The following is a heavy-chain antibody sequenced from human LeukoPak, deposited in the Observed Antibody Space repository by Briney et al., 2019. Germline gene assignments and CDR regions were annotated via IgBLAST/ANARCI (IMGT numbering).Heavy chain of an antibody. CDR2: IYYSGST. D-gene: IGHD4-17*01. CDR1: GGSISSGGYY. Sequence: PSETLSLTCTVSGGSISSGGYYWSWIRQHPGKGLEWIGYIYYSGSTYYNPSLKSRVTISVDTSKNQFSLKLSSVTAADTAVYYCARERMATTVTTRRVDRRTIDYWGQGTLVTVSS. V-gene: IGHV4-31*03. CDR3: ARERMATTVTTRRVDRRTIDY. J-gene: IGHJ4*02.